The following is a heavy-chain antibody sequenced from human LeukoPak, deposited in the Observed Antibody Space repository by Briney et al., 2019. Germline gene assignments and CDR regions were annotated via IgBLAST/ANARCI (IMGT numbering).Heavy chain of an antibody. D-gene: IGHD6-13*01. J-gene: IGHJ4*02. V-gene: IGHV4-39*07. CDR1: GASISSSSYY. Sequence: SETLSLTCTVSGASISSSSYYWGWIRQPPGKGPEWIGRIYASGNTNYNPSLKGRVTMTVDTSKNQFSLNLSSVTAADTAVYYCARGRGSSWYYFDSWGQGTLVTVSS. CDR3: ARGRGSSWYYFDS. CDR2: IYASGNT.